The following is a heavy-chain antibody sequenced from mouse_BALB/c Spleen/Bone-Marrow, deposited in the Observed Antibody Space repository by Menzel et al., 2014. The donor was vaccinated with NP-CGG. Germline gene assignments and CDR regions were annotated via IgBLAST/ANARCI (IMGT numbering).Heavy chain of an antibody. J-gene: IGHJ2*01. CDR2: IYPGSGST. CDR3: TSWDY. V-gene: IGHV1S22*01. CDR1: GYTFXSYW. Sequence: LQQSGSELVRPGASVKLSCKASGYTFXSYWMHWVKQRHGQGLEWIGNIYPGSGSTNYDEKFKSKGTLTVDTSSSTAYMHLSSLTSEDSAVYYCTSWDYWGQGTTPTVSS.